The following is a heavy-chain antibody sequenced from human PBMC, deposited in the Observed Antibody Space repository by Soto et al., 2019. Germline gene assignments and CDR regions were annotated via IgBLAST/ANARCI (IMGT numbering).Heavy chain of an antibody. V-gene: IGHV1-46*01. CDR1: GYTFTNYY. D-gene: IGHD3-22*01. CDR3: ARDGEDSGYYYPAY. J-gene: IGHJ4*02. Sequence: ASVKVSCKASGYTFTNYYVHWVRQAPGQGLEWMGVINPSSGSTRYAQKFHGRLTMTRETSTSTVYMELSSLTSEDTAVYSCARDGEDSGYYYPAYWGQGTQVTVSS. CDR2: INPSSGST.